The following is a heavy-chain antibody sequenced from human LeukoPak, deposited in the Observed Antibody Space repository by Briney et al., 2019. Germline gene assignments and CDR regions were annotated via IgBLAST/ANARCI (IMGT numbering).Heavy chain of an antibody. D-gene: IGHD6-19*01. V-gene: IGHV3-53*05. CDR2: IYSGGST. Sequence: GGSLRLSCAASGFTVSSNYMSWVRQAPGKGLEWVSVIYSGGSTYYADSVKGRFTISRDNSKNTLYLQMNSLRAEDTAVYYCARDIEQWLINYGMDVWGQGTTVTVSS. CDR1: GFTVSSNY. J-gene: IGHJ6*02. CDR3: ARDIEQWLINYGMDV.